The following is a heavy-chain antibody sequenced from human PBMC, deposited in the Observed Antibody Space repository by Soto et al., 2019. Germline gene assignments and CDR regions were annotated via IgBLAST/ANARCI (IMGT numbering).Heavy chain of an antibody. Sequence: GGSLRLSCAASGFTFSSYSMNWVRQAPGKGLEWVSYISSSSSTIYYADSVKGRFTISRDNAKNSLYLQMNSLRAEDTAVYYCARGEEIGYYGSGRPWVYFDYWGQGTLVTVSS. CDR3: ARGEEIGYYGSGRPWVYFDY. CDR2: ISSSSSTI. V-gene: IGHV3-48*01. CDR1: GFTFSSYS. D-gene: IGHD3-10*01. J-gene: IGHJ4*02.